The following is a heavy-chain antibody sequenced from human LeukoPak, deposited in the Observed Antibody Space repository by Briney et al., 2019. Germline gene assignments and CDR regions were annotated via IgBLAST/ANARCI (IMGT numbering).Heavy chain of an antibody. CDR1: GFTFSSYA. J-gene: IGHJ4*02. V-gene: IGHV3-64D*09. CDR2: ISSNGGST. Sequence: PGGSLRLSCSASGFTFSSYAMHWVRQAPGKGLEYVSAISSNGGSTYYADSVKGRFTISRDNSKNTLYLQMSSLRAENTAVYYCVKLGGSSGWYGPGDFDYWGQGTLVTVSS. CDR3: VKLGGSSGWYGPGDFDY. D-gene: IGHD6-19*01.